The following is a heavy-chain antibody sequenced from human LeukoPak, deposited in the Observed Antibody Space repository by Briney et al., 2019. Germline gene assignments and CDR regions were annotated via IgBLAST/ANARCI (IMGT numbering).Heavy chain of an antibody. CDR1: GGSFSGYY. V-gene: IGHV4-30-2*01. CDR3: ARVLLEAFDI. D-gene: IGHD3-10*01. CDR2: IYHSGST. Sequence: SETLSLTCAVYGGSFSGYYWSWIRQPPGKGLEWIGYIYHSGSTYYNPSLKSRVTISVDRSKNQFSLKLSSVTAADTAVYYCARVLLEAFDIWGQGTMVTVSS. J-gene: IGHJ3*02.